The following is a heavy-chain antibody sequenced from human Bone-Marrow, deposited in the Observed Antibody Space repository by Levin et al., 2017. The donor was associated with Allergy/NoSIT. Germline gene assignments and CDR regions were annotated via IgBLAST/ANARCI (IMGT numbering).Heavy chain of an antibody. J-gene: IGHJ4*02. CDR3: TRATGFCISTNCYFGGHFDY. Sequence: RAGGSLRLSCATSEFSFYNAWMAWVRQAPGKGLEWVGRLKSKIDGGTADYAAPVKGRFTISRDDSKTTLYLQMDSLKTEDTAMYFCTRATGFCISTNCYFGGHFDYWGQGTLVTVSS. V-gene: IGHV3-15*01. D-gene: IGHD2-2*01. CDR2: LKSKIDGGTA. CDR1: EFSFYNAW.